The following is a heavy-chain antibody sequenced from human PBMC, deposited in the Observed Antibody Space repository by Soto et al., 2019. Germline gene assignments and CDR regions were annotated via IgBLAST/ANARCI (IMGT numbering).Heavy chain of an antibody. D-gene: IGHD2-21*02. V-gene: IGHV1-69*05. CDR2: IIPIFGTA. J-gene: IGHJ4*02. CDR1: GGTFSSYA. CDR3: ARDRTTYCGGDCYFLD. Sequence: QVQLVQSGAEVKKPGSSVKVSCKASGGTFSSYAISWVRQAPGQGLEWMGGIIPIFGTANYAQKFQGRVTITXXEXTXXAYMELRSLRSEDTAVYYCARDRTTYCGGDCYFLDWGQGTLVTVSS.